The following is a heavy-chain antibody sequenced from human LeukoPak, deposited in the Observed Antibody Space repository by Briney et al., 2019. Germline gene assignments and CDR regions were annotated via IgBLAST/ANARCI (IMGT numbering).Heavy chain of an antibody. V-gene: IGHV4-30-2*01. CDR1: GGSISSGGYS. J-gene: IGHJ4*02. D-gene: IGHD3-22*01. Sequence: SSETLSLTCAVSGGSISSGGYSWSWIRQPPGKGLEWIGYIYHSGSTYYNPSLKSRVTISVDRSKNQFSLKLSSVTAADTAVYYCARVFSSGYFDYWGQGTLVTVSS. CDR2: IYHSGST. CDR3: ARVFSSGYFDY.